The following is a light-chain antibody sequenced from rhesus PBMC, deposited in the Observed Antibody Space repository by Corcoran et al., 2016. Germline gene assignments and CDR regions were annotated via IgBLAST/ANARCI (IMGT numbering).Light chain of an antibody. CDR3: QHAYGYSLT. V-gene: IGKV1-74*01. CDR2: KAS. J-gene: IGKJ4*01. CDR1: ENIKNY. Sequence: DIQMTQSPSSLSASVGDRVTITCRARENIKNYLSCYQPRPGKAPKLLIYKASPLQRGVPSRFSGSGSVKDYTTTISSLQPEDSATYYCQHAYGYSLTFGGGTKVDLK.